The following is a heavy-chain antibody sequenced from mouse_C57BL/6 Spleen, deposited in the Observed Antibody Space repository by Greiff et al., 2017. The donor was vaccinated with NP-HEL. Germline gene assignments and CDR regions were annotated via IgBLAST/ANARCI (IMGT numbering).Heavy chain of an antibody. J-gene: IGHJ2*01. D-gene: IGHD1-1*01. Sequence: QVQLKQPGAELVKPGASVKLSCKASGYTFTSYWMHWVKQRPGQGLEWIGEIDPSDSYTNYNQKFKGKSTLTVDKSSSTAYMQLSSLTSEDSAVYYCVRRDYYCSKADYWGQGTTLTVSS. CDR2: IDPSDSYT. CDR1: GYTFTSYW. CDR3: VRRDYYCSKADY. V-gene: IGHV1-69*01.